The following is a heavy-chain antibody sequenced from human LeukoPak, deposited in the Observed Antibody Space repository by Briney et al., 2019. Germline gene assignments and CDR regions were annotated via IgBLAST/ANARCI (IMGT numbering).Heavy chain of an antibody. D-gene: IGHD3-22*01. CDR2: IIPIFGTA. Sequence: ASVKVSCKASGGTFSSYAISWVRQAPGQGLEWMGGIIPIFGTANYAQKFQGRVTITTDESTSTAYMELSSLRSEDTAVYYCARDTGRYYDSSGPFDYWGQGTLVTVSS. CDR3: ARDTGRYYDSSGPFDY. J-gene: IGHJ4*02. V-gene: IGHV1-69*05. CDR1: GGTFSSYA.